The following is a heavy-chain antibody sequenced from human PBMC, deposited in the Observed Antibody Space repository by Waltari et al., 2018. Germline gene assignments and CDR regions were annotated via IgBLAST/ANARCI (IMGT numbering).Heavy chain of an antibody. V-gene: IGHV1-69*08. CDR2: IIPSFGTA. D-gene: IGHD3-22*01. J-gene: IGHJ5*02. CDR1: GGTFSSYA. CDR3: ARDSTDVVVTPNWFDP. Sequence: QVQLVQSGAEVKKPGSSVKVSCKASGGTFSSYAISWVGPAPGQGLVWMGRIIPSFGTANYAQKFHGRVTITADKSTSTAYMELSSLRSEDTAVYYCARDSTDVVVTPNWFDPWGQGTLVTVSS.